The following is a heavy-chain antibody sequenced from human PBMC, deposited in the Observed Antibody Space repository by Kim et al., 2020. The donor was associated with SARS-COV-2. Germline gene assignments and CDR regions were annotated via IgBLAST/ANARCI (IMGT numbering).Heavy chain of an antibody. D-gene: IGHD6-19*01. CDR3: ARDKVKAVAGTRVSYYYYGMDV. V-gene: IGHV3-30-3*01. CDR1: GFTFSSYA. CDR2: ISYDGSNK. Sequence: GGSLRLSCAASGFTFSSYAMHWVRQAPGKGLEWVAVISYDGSNKYYADSVKGRFTISRDNSKNTLYLQMNSLRAEDTAVYYCARDKVKAVAGTRVSYYYYGMDVWGQGTTVTVSS. J-gene: IGHJ6*02.